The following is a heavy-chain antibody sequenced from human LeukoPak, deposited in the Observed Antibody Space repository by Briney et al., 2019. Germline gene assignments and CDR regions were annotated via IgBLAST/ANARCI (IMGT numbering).Heavy chain of an antibody. CDR2: INPNSGGT. J-gene: IGHJ4*02. Sequence: GASVKASCKASGYTFTDYYMHWVRQAPGQGLEWMGRINPNSGGTKYAQKFQGRVTMTRDTSTSTVYMELSSLRSEDTAVYYCARAYDYVWGSYRYTAGFDYWGQGTLVTVSS. CDR3: ARAYDYVWGSYRYTAGFDY. D-gene: IGHD3-16*02. V-gene: IGHV1-2*06. CDR1: GYTFTDYY.